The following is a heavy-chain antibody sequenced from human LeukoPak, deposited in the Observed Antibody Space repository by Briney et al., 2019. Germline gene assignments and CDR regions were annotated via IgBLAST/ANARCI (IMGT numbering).Heavy chain of an antibody. CDR3: ARGYVAAAGPAPRLLDY. J-gene: IGHJ4*02. CDR2: MNPNSGNT. V-gene: IGHV1-8*01. CDR1: GYTFTSYD. D-gene: IGHD6-13*01. Sequence: ASVKVSCKASGYTFTSYDINWLRQATGQGLEWMGWMNPNSGNTGYAQKFQGRVTMTRNTSISTAYMELSSLRSEDTAVYYCARGYVAAAGPAPRLLDYWGQGTLVTVSS.